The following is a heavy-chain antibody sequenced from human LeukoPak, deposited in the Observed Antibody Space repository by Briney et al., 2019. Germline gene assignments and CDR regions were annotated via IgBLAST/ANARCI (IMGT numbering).Heavy chain of an antibody. V-gene: IGHV1-69*01. CDR3: RKGSSGYGSDYYYGMDV. J-gene: IGHJ6*02. CDR2: IIPIFGTA. CDR1: GYTLTELS. D-gene: IGHD3-22*01. Sequence: SVKVSCKVSGYTLTELSMHWVRQAPGKGLEWMGGIIPIFGTANYAQKFQGRVTITADESTSTAYMELSSLRSEDTAVYYCRKGSSGYGSDYYYGMDVWGQGTTVTVSS.